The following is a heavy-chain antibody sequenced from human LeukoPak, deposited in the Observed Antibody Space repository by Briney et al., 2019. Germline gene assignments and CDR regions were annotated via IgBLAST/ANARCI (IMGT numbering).Heavy chain of an antibody. CDR1: GGSISSYY. V-gene: IGHV4-59*01. Sequence: SETLSLTCTVSGGSISSYYWSWIRQPPGKGLEWIGYIYYSGSTNYNPSLKSRVTISVDTSKNQFSLKLSSVTAADTAVYYCARLGLGDYFDYWGQGTLVPVSS. D-gene: IGHD3-10*01. J-gene: IGHJ4*02. CDR2: IYYSGST. CDR3: ARLGLGDYFDY.